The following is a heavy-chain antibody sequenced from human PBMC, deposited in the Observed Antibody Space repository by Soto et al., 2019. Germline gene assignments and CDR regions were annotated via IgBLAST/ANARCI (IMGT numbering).Heavy chain of an antibody. CDR1: GGSFSGYY. Sequence: QVQLQQWGAGLLKPSETLSLTCAVYGGSFSGYYWSWIRQPPGKGLEWIGEINHSGSTNYNPSLKSRVTISVDTSKNQFSLKLSSVTAADTAVYHCARRAMGWFDPWGQGTLVTVSS. D-gene: IGHD1-26*01. CDR3: ARRAMGWFDP. J-gene: IGHJ5*02. V-gene: IGHV4-34*01. CDR2: INHSGST.